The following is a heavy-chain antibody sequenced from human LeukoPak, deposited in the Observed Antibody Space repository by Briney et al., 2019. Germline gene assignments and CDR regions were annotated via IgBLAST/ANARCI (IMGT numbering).Heavy chain of an antibody. CDR3: ASGSGYCSGGSCWTNYYYYMDV. V-gene: IGHV4-59*01. CDR2: IYYSGST. J-gene: IGHJ6*03. CDR1: GGSISSYH. D-gene: IGHD2-15*01. Sequence: PSETLSLTCTVSGGSISSYHWSWIRQPPGKGLEWIGYIYYSGSTNYNPSLKSRVTISVDTSKNQFSLKLSSVTAADTAVYYCASGSGYCSGGSCWTNYYYYMDVWGKGTTVTVSS.